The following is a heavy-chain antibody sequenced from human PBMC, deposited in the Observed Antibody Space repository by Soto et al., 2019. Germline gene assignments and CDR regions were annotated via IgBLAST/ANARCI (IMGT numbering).Heavy chain of an antibody. CDR1: GFTFSSYA. Sequence: EVQLLESGGGLVQPGGSLRLSCAASGFTFSSYAMSWVRQAPGKGLEWVSAISGSGGSTYYADSVKGRFTISRDNSKNTLYLQMNSLRAEDTAVYYCAKVNPLKVPAAWYYFDYWGQVTLVTVSS. J-gene: IGHJ4*02. CDR3: AKVNPLKVPAAWYYFDY. CDR2: ISGSGGST. D-gene: IGHD2-2*01. V-gene: IGHV3-23*01.